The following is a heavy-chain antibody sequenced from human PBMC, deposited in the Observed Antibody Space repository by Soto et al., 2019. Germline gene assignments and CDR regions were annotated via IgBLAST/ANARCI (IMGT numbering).Heavy chain of an antibody. Sequence: SETLSLTCTVSGVSIGSYYWSWIRQPPGKGLEWIGYIYYSGSTNYNPSLKSRVTISVDTSKNQFSLKLSSVTAADTAVYYCARVGVSYYDSSGYPRLNWFDPWGQGTLVTVSS. V-gene: IGHV4-59*01. CDR1: GVSIGSYY. CDR3: ARVGVSYYDSSGYPRLNWFDP. J-gene: IGHJ5*02. CDR2: IYYSGST. D-gene: IGHD3-22*01.